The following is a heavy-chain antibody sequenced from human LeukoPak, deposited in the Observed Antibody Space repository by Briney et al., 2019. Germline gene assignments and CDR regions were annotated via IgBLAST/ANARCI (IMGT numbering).Heavy chain of an antibody. CDR1: GGSISSYY. CDR2: IYYSGST. Sequence: SETLSLTCTVSGGSISSYYWSWIRQPPGKGLEWIGYIYYSGSTNYNPSLKGRVTISVDTSKNQFSLKLSSVTAADTAVYYCARDLGYSSGWYGGVFDYWGQGTLVTVSS. J-gene: IGHJ4*02. D-gene: IGHD6-19*01. CDR3: ARDLGYSSGWYGGVFDY. V-gene: IGHV4-59*01.